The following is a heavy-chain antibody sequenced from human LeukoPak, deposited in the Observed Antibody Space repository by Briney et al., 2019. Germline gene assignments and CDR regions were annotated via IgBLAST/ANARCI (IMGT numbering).Heavy chain of an antibody. J-gene: IGHJ4*02. D-gene: IGHD3-10*01. CDR3: ARDTYGSGSSTFDY. CDR2: IYTSGST. Sequence: PSQTLSLTCSVSGGSISSGHYYWSWIRQPAGKGLEWIGHIYTSGSTSYNPSLKSRVAISRDTSKNQFSLKLSSVSAADTAVYYCARDTYGSGSSTFDYWGQGTLVTVSS. CDR1: GGSISSGHYY. V-gene: IGHV4-61*09.